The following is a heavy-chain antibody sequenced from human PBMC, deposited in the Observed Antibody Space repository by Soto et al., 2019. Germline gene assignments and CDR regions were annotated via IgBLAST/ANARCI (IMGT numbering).Heavy chain of an antibody. CDR2: IYYSGST. J-gene: IGHJ4*02. V-gene: IGHV4-61*01. CDR3: ARVEREKTTVIYFDY. CDR1: GGSVSSGSYY. D-gene: IGHD4-4*01. Sequence: SETLSLTCTVSGGSVSSGSYYWSWIRQPPGKGLEWIGYIYYSGSTNYNPSLKSRVTISVDMSKNQFSLKLSSVTAADTAVYYCARVEREKTTVIYFDYWGQGTPVTVSS.